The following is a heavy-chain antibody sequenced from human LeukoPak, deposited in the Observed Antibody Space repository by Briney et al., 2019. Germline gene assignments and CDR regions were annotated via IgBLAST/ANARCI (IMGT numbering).Heavy chain of an antibody. D-gene: IGHD2-15*01. J-gene: IGHJ5*02. CDR1: GYSFTSHW. Sequence: GESLKISCKGSGYSFTSHWIGWVRQVPGKGLEWMGIISPSDSDTRYSPSFQGQVIISADKSISTAYLQWSSLKASDTAMYYCARRCSVGSCYHHWGQGTLVTVTS. V-gene: IGHV5-51*01. CDR2: ISPSDSDT. CDR3: ARRCSVGSCYHH.